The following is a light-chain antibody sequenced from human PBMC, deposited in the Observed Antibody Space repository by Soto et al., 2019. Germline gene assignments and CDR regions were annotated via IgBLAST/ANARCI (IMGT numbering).Light chain of an antibody. V-gene: IGLV1-47*01. CDR1: SSNIGSNY. CDR2: RNN. CDR3: AAWDDSLRGV. Sequence: QSVLTQPPSASGTPGQRVTISCSGSSSNIGSNYVYWYQQLPGTAPKLLIYRNNQRPSGVPDRFSGSKSGTSASLAISGRRSEDEADYYCAAWDDSLRGVVGGGTKVTVL. J-gene: IGLJ2*01.